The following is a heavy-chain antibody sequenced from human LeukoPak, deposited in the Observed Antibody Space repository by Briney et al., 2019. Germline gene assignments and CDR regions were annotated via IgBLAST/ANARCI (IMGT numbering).Heavy chain of an antibody. CDR1: GFTFSSYG. D-gene: IGHD3-22*01. CDR2: IWYDGSNK. V-gene: IGHV3-33*06. CDR3: AKDPYYYDTSGYNGDY. Sequence: PGRSLRLSCAASGFTFSSYGMHWVRQAPSKGLEWVAVIWYDGSNKYYADSVKGRFTISRDNSKNTLFLQMNSLRAEDTAVYYCAKDPYYYDTSGYNGDYWGQGTLVTVSS. J-gene: IGHJ4*02.